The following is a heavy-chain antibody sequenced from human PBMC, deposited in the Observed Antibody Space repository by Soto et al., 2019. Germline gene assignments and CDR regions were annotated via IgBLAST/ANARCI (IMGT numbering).Heavy chain of an antibody. J-gene: IGHJ3*02. CDR1: GFTFSSYG. CDR2: IWYDGSNK. D-gene: IGHD7-27*01. CDR3: ARDRVRGDDAFDI. V-gene: IGHV3-33*01. Sequence: GGSLRLSCAASGFTFSSYGMHWVRQAPGKGLEWVAVIWYDGSNKYYADSVKGRFTISRDNSKNTLYLQMNSLRAEDTAVYYCARDRVRGDDAFDIWGQGTMVTVSS.